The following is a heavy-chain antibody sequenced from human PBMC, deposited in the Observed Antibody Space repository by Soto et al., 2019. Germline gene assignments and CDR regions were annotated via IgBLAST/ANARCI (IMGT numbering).Heavy chain of an antibody. CDR2: IYPSDSTT. Sequence: PVESLKISCKGSGYIFTNYWISCFLQMPVKGLEYMGIIYPSDSTTRYSPSFQGQVTISADKSISTAYLQWNSLKASDTAMYYCARHGFYGDYSSNYFDPWGQGTLVTVSS. J-gene: IGHJ5*02. CDR3: ARHGFYGDYSSNYFDP. D-gene: IGHD4-17*01. V-gene: IGHV5-51*01. CDR1: GYIFTNYW.